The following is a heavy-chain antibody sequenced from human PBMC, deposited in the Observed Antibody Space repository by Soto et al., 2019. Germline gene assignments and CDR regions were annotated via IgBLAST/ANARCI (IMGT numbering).Heavy chain of an antibody. CDR3: ARGHMLKITIFGVVNWFDP. J-gene: IGHJ5*02. CDR2: IIPILGIA. V-gene: IGHV1-69*02. Sequence: ASVKVSCKASGGTFSSYTISWVRQAPGQGLEWMGRIIPILGIANYAQKFQGRVTITADKSTSTAYMELSSLRSEDTAVYYCARGHMLKITIFGVVNWFDPWGQGTLVTVSS. D-gene: IGHD3-3*01. CDR1: GGTFSSYT.